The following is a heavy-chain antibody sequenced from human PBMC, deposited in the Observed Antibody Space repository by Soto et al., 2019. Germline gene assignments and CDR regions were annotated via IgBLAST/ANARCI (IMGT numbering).Heavy chain of an antibody. D-gene: IGHD2-15*01. J-gene: IGHJ4*02. CDR1: GGSINSNNYY. CDR3: AKVVVAATRHTDFDS. CDR2: IYYDGST. V-gene: IGHV4-39*01. Sequence: QLQLQESGPGLVKPSETLSLTCTVSGGSINSNNYYWAWIRQPPGKGLAWIASIYYDGSTYYNPSLKSRVTISVDTSKNQFSLRLSSVTAADTAIYYCAKVVVAATRHTDFDSWGQGTLVTVSS.